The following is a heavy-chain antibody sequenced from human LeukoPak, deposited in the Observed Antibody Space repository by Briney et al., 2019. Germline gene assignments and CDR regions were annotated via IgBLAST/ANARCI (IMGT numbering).Heavy chain of an antibody. V-gene: IGHV4-59*01. CDR2: IYYSGST. Sequence: SETLSLTCTVSGGSISSYHWSWIRQPPGKGLECIGYIYYSGSTNYNPSLKSRVTISVDTSKNQFSLKLSSVTAADTAVYYCARARNYYDSSDHYYEGDAFDIWGQGTMVTVSS. CDR1: GGSISSYH. J-gene: IGHJ3*02. D-gene: IGHD3-22*01. CDR3: ARARNYYDSSDHYYEGDAFDI.